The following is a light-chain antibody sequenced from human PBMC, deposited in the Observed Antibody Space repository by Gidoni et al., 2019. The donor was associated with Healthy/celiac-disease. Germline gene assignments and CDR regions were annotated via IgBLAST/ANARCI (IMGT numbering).Light chain of an antibody. J-gene: IGKJ1*01. Sequence: DIVMTQSPLSLPVTPGEPASISCRSSQSLLHSNGYTYLDWYLQKPGQSPQFLIYLGSNRASGVPDRFSGGGSGPDFTLKISRVEAEDVGVYYCMQALQTPRTFGQGTKVEIK. CDR3: MQALQTPRT. CDR2: LGS. CDR1: QSLLHSNGYTY. V-gene: IGKV2-28*01.